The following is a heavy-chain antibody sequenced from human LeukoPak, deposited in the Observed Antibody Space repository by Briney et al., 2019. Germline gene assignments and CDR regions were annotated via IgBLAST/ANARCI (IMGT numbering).Heavy chain of an antibody. D-gene: IGHD6-6*01. Sequence: KPSETLSLTCAVYGGSFSGYYWSWIRQPPGKGLEWIGEINHSGSTNYNPSPKSRVTISVDTSKDQFSLKLSSVTAADTAVYYCARDKQLVRGFYYYYYYMDVWGKGTTVTVSS. V-gene: IGHV4-34*01. CDR3: ARDKQLVRGFYYYYYYMDV. CDR2: INHSGST. J-gene: IGHJ6*03. CDR1: GGSFSGYY.